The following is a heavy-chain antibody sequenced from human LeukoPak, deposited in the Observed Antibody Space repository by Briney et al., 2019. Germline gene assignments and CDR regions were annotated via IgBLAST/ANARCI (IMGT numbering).Heavy chain of an antibody. CDR2: ISPYNGNT. V-gene: IGHV1-18*01. CDR3: ARDGVVVPAAYFDY. CDR1: GYTFSSYG. Sequence: ASVKVSCKASGYTFSSYGISWVRQAPGQGLEWMGWISPYNGNTNYPQKLQGRVTMTTDTSTSTAYMELRSLRSDDTAVYYCARDGVVVPAAYFDYWGQGTLVTVSS. D-gene: IGHD2-2*01. J-gene: IGHJ4*02.